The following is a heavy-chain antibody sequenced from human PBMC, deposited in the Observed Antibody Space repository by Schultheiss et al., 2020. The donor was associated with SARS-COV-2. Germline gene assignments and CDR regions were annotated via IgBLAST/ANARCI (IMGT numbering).Heavy chain of an antibody. CDR3: ARGGRGVNNWFDP. CDR2: ISYDGSNK. CDR1: GFTFSSHA. D-gene: IGHD3-10*01. Sequence: GGSLRLSCAASGFTFSSHAMHWVRQAPGKGLEWVAVISYDGSNKYYADSVKGRFTISRDNSKNTLYLQMNSLRAEDTAVYYCARGGRGVNNWFDPWGQGTLVTVSS. V-gene: IGHV3-30*01. J-gene: IGHJ5*02.